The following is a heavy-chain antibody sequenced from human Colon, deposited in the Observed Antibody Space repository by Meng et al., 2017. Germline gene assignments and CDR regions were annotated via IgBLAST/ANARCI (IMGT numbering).Heavy chain of an antibody. D-gene: IGHD3-3*01. CDR2: IFHSGST. J-gene: IGHJ4*02. V-gene: IGHV4-4*03. Sequence: VQLQESWQGVGTGLGSLSLTADVSGGSINSSDWWSWVRQPPGKGLEWSAEIFHSGSTNYKSSLKRRATISVDRSKNQFYLKLNSVTASDTAVYYCAAICGLSSGYWGQGTLVTVFS. CDR3: AAICGLSSGY. CDR1: GGSINSSDW.